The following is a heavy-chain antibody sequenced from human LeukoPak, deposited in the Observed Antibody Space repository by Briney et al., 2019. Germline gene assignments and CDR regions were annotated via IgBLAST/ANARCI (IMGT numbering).Heavy chain of an antibody. CDR3: ARGDVRAAADY. CDR1: GYTFTSYA. CDR2: INAGNGNT. Sequence: GASVKVSCKASGYTFTSYAMHWVRQAPGQRLEWMGWINAGNGNTKYSQKFQGRVTITRNTSASTAYMELSSLRSEDTAVYYCARGDVRAAADYWGQGTLVTVSS. J-gene: IGHJ4*02. D-gene: IGHD6-25*01. V-gene: IGHV1-3*01.